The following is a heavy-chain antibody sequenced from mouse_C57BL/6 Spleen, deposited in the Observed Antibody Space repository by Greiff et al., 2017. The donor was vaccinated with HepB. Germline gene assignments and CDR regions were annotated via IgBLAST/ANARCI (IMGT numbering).Heavy chain of an antibody. CDR2: IDPSDSYT. CDR3: ARWDYGSKAWLAY. J-gene: IGHJ3*01. Sequence: QVQLQQPGAELVQPGASVKLSCKASGYTFTSYWMQWVKQRPGQGLEWIGEIDPSDSYTNYNQQFKGKATLTVDTSSSTAYMQLSSLTSEDSAVYYCARWDYGSKAWLAYWGQGTLVTVSA. CDR1: GYTFTSYW. D-gene: IGHD1-1*01. V-gene: IGHV1-50*01.